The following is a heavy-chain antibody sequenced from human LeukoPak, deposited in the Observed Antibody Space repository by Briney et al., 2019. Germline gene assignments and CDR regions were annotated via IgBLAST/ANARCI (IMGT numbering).Heavy chain of an antibody. J-gene: IGHJ3*02. CDR1: GFTFSSYG. CDR3: ARDANSGYDAFDI. V-gene: IGHV3-30*02. D-gene: IGHD3-9*01. Sequence: PGGSLRLSCAASGFTFSSYGMHWVRQAPGKGLEWVAFIRHEGSNKYYADSVRGRFTISRDNSKNTLYLQVNSLRVEDTAIYYCARDANSGYDAFDIWGQGTMVIVSS. CDR2: IRHEGSNK.